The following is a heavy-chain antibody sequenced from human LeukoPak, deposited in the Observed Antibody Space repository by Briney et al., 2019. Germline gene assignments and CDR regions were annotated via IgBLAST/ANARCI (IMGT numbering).Heavy chain of an antibody. CDR3: ARDRGYSGYDAYYFDY. V-gene: IGHV4-4*02. CDR1: GGSISSSNW. J-gene: IGHJ4*02. Sequence: SETLSLTCAVSGGSISSSNWWSWVRQPPGKGLEWIGEIHHSGSTNYNPSLKSRVTISVDKSKNQFSLKLSSVTAADTAVYYCARDRGYSGYDAYYFDYWGQGTLVTVSS. CDR2: IHHSGST. D-gene: IGHD5-12*01.